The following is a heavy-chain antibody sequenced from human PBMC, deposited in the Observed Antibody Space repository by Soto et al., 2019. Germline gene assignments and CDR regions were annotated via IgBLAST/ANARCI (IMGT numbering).Heavy chain of an antibody. CDR1: GGSFSGYY. CDR3: ARRIAARRLDY. CDR2: INHSGST. D-gene: IGHD6-6*01. V-gene: IGHV4-34*01. Sequence: SETLSLTCAVYGGSFSGYYWSWIRQPPGKGLEWIGEINHSGSTNYNPSLKSRVTISVDTSKNQFSLKLSSVTAADTAVYYCARRIAARRLDYWGQGTRVTVSS. J-gene: IGHJ4*02.